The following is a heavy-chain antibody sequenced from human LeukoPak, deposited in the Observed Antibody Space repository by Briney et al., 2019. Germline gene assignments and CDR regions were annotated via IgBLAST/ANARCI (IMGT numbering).Heavy chain of an antibody. CDR3: ARDRGPYGSGSYDY. Sequence: GGSLRLSCAASGFTFSSYWMSWVRQAPGKGLEWVANIKEDGSEKNYVDSVKGRFTISRDNAKNSLYLQMNSLRAEDTAVYYCARDRGPYGSGSYDYWGQGTLVTVSS. V-gene: IGHV3-7*01. CDR2: IKEDGSEK. J-gene: IGHJ4*02. D-gene: IGHD3-10*01. CDR1: GFTFSSYW.